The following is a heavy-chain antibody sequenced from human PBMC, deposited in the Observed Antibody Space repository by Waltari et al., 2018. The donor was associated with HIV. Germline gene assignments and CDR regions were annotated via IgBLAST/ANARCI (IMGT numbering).Heavy chain of an antibody. J-gene: IGHJ4*02. CDR3: ARAER. CDR2: INEDGSKK. CDR1: GFSFSSLW. Sequence: EVRLLGSGGGWFQRGGSLSLSGAASGFSFSSLWMSWVRQAPGKGPECVANINEDGSKKYHVESVEGRFTISRDNAKNLLYLQMNSLRPEDTAVYYCARAERWGQGVLVTVTS. V-gene: IGHV3-7*01.